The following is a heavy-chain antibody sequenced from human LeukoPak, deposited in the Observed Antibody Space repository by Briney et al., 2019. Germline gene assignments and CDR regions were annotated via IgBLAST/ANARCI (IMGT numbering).Heavy chain of an antibody. J-gene: IGHJ4*02. CDR1: GGSFSGYY. D-gene: IGHD2-15*01. CDR2: INHSGST. CDR3: ARLGLLGGFDY. Sequence: PSETLSLTCAVYGGSFSGYYWSWIRQPPGKGLEWIGEINHSGSTNYNPSLKSRVTISVDTSKNQFSLKLSSVTAADTAVYYCARLGLLGGFDYWGQGTLVTVSS. V-gene: IGHV4-34*01.